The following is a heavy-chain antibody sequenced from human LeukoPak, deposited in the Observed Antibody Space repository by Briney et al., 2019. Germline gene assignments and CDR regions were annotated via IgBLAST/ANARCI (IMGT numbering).Heavy chain of an antibody. J-gene: IGHJ4*02. CDR1: GFTFSQYG. Sequence: PGGSLRLSCAASGFTFSQYGMAWVRQAPGKGLEWVSGLSGDGGSTYYADSVQGRFIISRDNSKNTLYLQMNSLRAEDTALYYCAKDRGYSAYSNVYFDYWGQGTRVTVSS. CDR3: AKDRGYSAYSNVYFDY. V-gene: IGHV3-23*01. CDR2: LSGDGGST. D-gene: IGHD5-12*01.